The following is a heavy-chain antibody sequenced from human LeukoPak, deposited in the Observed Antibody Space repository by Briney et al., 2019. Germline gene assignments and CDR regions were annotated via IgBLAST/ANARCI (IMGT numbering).Heavy chain of an antibody. Sequence: SETLSLTCTVSDDSITMYYWSWIRQPPGKGLEWIGYIYYSGSTDYNPSLKSRVTISVDTSKNQFSLKLSSVTAADTAVYYCARVMGDYYDSSGYYRRSDVFDIWGQGTMLIVSS. CDR3: ARVMGDYYDSSGYYRRSDVFDI. CDR1: DDSITMYY. CDR2: IYYSGST. V-gene: IGHV4-59*01. J-gene: IGHJ3*02. D-gene: IGHD3-22*01.